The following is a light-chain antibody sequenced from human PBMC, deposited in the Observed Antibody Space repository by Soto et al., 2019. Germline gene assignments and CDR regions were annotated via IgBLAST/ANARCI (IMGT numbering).Light chain of an antibody. CDR1: QTANSNY. CDR3: DQGVRSPIFT. J-gene: IGKJ3*01. CDR2: GAS. Sequence: EIVLTQSPGTLSLSPGERATLSCRASQTANSNYLAWYEQRPGQAPGLLMYGASIRAAGIPDSFSGSGSGTDFTLTISRLAPEDFAVYHCDQGVRSPIFTFGPGTIVDIK. V-gene: IGKV3-20*01.